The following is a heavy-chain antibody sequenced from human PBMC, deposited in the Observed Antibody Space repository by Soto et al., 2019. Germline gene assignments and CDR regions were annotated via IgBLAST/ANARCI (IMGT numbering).Heavy chain of an antibody. CDR1: GFSLCTSGVG. D-gene: IGHD5-18*01. J-gene: IGHJ4*02. CDR2: IYWDDDK. CDR3: AHGWIRLGFDY. V-gene: IGHV2-5*02. Sequence: QITLKESGPTLVQPTQPLTLTCTFSGFSLCTSGVGVGWIRQSPGKALEWLALIYWDDDKGYSPSQKSRLTITKDTSKDQVVLTMTNIDPVDTATYYCAHGWIRLGFDYWRQGTLVTVSS.